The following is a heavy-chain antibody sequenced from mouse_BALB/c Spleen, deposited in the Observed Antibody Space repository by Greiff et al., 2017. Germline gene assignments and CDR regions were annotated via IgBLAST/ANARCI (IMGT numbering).Heavy chain of an antibody. D-gene: IGHD2-4*01. CDR1: GYAFSSYW. CDR2: IYPGDGDT. J-gene: IGHJ3*01. Sequence: QVQLKQSGAELVRPGSSVKISCKASGYAFSSYWMNWVKQRPGQGLEWIGQIYPGDGDTNYNGKFKGKATLTADKSSSTAYMQLSSLTSEDSAVYFCARLDDYAAWFAYWGQGTLVTVSA. V-gene: IGHV1-80*01. CDR3: ARLDDYAAWFAY.